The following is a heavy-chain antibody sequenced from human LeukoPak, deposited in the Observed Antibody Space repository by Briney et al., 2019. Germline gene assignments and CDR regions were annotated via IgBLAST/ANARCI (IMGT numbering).Heavy chain of an antibody. CDR2: IFTSGTT. Sequence: SETLSLTCTVSGDPISPYYWNWIRQPAGKGLEWIGRIFTSGTTNYNPSLRSRVTVSADTSKNQLSLKLSSVTAADTAVYYCARGSPYSSSWFDFWGQGTLVTVSS. CDR1: GDPISPYY. V-gene: IGHV4-4*07. CDR3: ARGSPYSSSWFDF. J-gene: IGHJ4*02. D-gene: IGHD6-13*01.